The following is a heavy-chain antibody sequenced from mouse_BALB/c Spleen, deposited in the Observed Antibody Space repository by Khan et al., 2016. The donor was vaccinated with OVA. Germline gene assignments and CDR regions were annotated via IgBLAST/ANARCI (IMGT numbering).Heavy chain of an antibody. D-gene: IGHD4-1*01. J-gene: IGHJ3*01. CDR1: GFTFSSYS. V-gene: IGHV5-6*01. CDR2: ISSVVDYT. Sequence: EVELVESGGDLVKPGGSLKLSCAASGFTFSSYSMSWVRQTPDKRLEWVTTISSVVDYTYYPDSVKGRFTISRDNAKNTLYLQMSSLKSEDTAMYYGASQLTGSCVYWGQGTLVTVSA. CDR3: ASQLTGSCVY.